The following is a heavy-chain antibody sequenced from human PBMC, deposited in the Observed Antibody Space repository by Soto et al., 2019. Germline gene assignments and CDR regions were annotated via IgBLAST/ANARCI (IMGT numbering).Heavy chain of an antibody. CDR2: INQDGSER. CDR3: VKDNRGSY. V-gene: IGHV3-7*01. CDR1: GFTFSTCW. Sequence: ESVGGLVQPGGSLRLSCAASGFTFSTCWMMWVRQAPGKGLEWVANINQDGSERYYVDSVKGRFTISRDNAKNSLYLQMNSLRAEDTAVYYCVKDNRGSYWGQGTLVTVSS. J-gene: IGHJ4*02. D-gene: IGHD3-10*01.